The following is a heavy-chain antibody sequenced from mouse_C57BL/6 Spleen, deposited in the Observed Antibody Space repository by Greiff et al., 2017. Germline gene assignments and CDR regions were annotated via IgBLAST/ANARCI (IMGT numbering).Heavy chain of an antibody. CDR1: GYTFTSYW. CDR2: IHPNSGST. Sequence: VQLQQPGAELVKPGASVKLSCKASGYTFTSYWMHWVKQRPGQGLEWIGMIHPNSGSTNYNEKFKSKATLTVDKSSSTAYMQLSSLTSEDSAVYYCARSPITTVVGGAMDYWGQGTSVTVSS. V-gene: IGHV1-64*01. CDR3: ARSPITTVVGGAMDY. D-gene: IGHD1-1*01. J-gene: IGHJ4*01.